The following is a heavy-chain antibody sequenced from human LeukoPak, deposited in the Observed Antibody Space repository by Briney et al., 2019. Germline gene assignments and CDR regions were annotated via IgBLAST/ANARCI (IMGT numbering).Heavy chain of an antibody. CDR2: ISYDGSNK. J-gene: IGHJ6*02. CDR3: AKDHYYGSGSSGSYYYYYGMDV. CDR1: GLTFSSHW. D-gene: IGHD3-10*01. V-gene: IGHV3-30*18. Sequence: PGGSLRLSCAASGLTFSSHWMHWVRQAPGKGLEWVAVISYDGSNKYYADSVKGRFTISRDNSKNTLYLQMNSLRAEDTTVYYCAKDHYYGSGSSGSYYYYYGMDVWGQGTTVTVSS.